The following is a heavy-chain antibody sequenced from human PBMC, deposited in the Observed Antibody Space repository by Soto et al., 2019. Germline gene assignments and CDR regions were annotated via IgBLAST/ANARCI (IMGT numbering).Heavy chain of an antibody. Sequence: PSQTLSLTCAISGDSVSSDSVTWHWIRQSPSRGLEWLGGTYYRSKWYNDYAVSVKSRITINPDISKNQFSLQLNSVTPEDTAVYFCARYSRHVAPLWGQGTLVTVSS. CDR1: GDSVSSDSVT. V-gene: IGHV6-1*01. J-gene: IGHJ4*02. D-gene: IGHD2-15*01. CDR3: ARYSRHVAPL. CDR2: TYYRSKWYN.